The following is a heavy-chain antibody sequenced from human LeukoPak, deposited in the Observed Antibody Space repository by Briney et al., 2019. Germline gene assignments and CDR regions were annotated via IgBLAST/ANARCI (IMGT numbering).Heavy chain of an antibody. J-gene: IGHJ4*02. CDR3: ARRLQLWPN. CDR1: GFTFSSYG. V-gene: IGHV3-23*01. D-gene: IGHD5-18*01. CDR2: ISGSGGST. Sequence: PGGTLRLSCAASGFTFSSYGMSWVRQAPGKGLEWVSAISGSGGSTYYADSVKGRFTISRDNSKNTLYLQMNSLRAEDTAVYYCARRLQLWPNGGQGTLVTVSS.